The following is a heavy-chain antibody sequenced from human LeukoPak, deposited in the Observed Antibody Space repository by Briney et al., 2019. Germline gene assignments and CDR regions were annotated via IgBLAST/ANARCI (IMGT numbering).Heavy chain of an antibody. CDR2: ISSSSSYI. D-gene: IGHD3-16*01. Sequence: GGSLRLSCAASGFTFSSYSMNWVRQAPGKGLEWVSSISSSSSYIYYADSLKGRFTISRDNAKNSLYLQMNSLRAEDTAVYYCARVKTYDYVWGSYGTKTHLDYWGQGTLVTVSS. J-gene: IGHJ4*02. CDR3: ARVKTYDYVWGSYGTKTHLDY. CDR1: GFTFSSYS. V-gene: IGHV3-21*01.